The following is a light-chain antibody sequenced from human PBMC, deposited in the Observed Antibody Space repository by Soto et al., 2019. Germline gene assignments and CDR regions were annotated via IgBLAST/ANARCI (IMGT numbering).Light chain of an antibody. V-gene: IGLV1-44*01. J-gene: IGLJ1*01. CDR3: TTWDDRLNGQV. CDR2: SYN. Sequence: QSVLTQPPSASGTPGQRVTISCSGSSSNIGSNPVNWYQQLPGTAPKLLIYSYNQRPSGVPDRFSSSKSGTSASLAISGLQSEDEADYYCTTWDDRLNGQVFGTGTKVTV. CDR1: SSNIGSNP.